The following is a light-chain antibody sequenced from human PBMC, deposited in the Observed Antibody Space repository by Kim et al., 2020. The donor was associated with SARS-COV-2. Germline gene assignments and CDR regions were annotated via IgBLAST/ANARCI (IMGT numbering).Light chain of an antibody. Sequence: SYELTQPPSVSVSQGQTAIITCSGDKLVNKYVCWYQQKPGQSPVVLIYQDNKRPSGIPERFSGSNSGNTATLTISGTQAMDEADYYCQTWDNNASAVVFGGGTQLTVL. V-gene: IGLV3-1*01. CDR2: QDN. J-gene: IGLJ2*01. CDR1: KLVNKY. CDR3: QTWDNNASAVV.